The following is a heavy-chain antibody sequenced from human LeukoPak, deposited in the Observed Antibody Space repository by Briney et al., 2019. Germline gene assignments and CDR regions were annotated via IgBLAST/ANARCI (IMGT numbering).Heavy chain of an antibody. D-gene: IGHD7-27*01. J-gene: IGHJ4*02. CDR3: ARITKLGILPLTFDY. Sequence: PSQTLSLTCTVSGGSISSGDYYWSWIRQPPGKGLEWIGHIYYSGSTYYNPSLKSRVTISVDTSKNQFSLKLSSVTAADTAVYYCARITKLGILPLTFDYWGQGTLVTVSS. CDR2: IYYSGST. CDR1: GGSISSGDYY. V-gene: IGHV4-30-4*08.